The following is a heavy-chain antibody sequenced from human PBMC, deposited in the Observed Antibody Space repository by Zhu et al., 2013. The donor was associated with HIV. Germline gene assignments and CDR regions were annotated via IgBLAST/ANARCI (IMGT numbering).Heavy chain of an antibody. D-gene: IGHD3-10*01. J-gene: IGHJ4*02. CDR2: MNPNSGNA. CDR1: GYTFTSYD. V-gene: IGHV1-8*01. CDR3: ARGSVSRGDY. Sequence: QVQLVQSGAEVKKPGASVKVSCKASGYTFTSYDINWVRQATGQGLEWMGWMNPNSGNAGYAQKFQGRVTMTSNTSINTAYMELSSLRFDDTAVYYCARGSVSRGDYWGQGTPDHRLL.